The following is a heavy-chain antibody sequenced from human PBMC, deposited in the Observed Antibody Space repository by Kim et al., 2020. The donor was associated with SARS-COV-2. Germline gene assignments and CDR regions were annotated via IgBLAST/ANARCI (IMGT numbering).Heavy chain of an antibody. CDR1: GYTFANHW. Sequence: GESLKISCKGSGYTFANHWITWVRQKPGKCLPWVGRIDPSGSYTNYSPSFQGQVTISADKSINTASLQWSSLEASDTAMYYCARHESLLGDGGILDYWGQGVLVTVSS. V-gene: IGHV5-10-1*01. CDR2: IDPSGSYT. CDR3: ARHESLLGDGGILDY. D-gene: IGHD1-26*01. J-gene: IGHJ4*02.